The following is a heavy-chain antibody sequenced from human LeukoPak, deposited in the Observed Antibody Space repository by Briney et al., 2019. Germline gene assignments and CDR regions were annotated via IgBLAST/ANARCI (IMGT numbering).Heavy chain of an antibody. V-gene: IGHV4-59*12. Sequence: SETLSLTCTVSGGSISNYYWNWIRQPPGKGLEWIGYIYYSGTTNYNPSLKSRVSMSVDTSKNQFSLKLSSVTAADTAVYYCARRRPGIAAAGTRNWFDPWGQGTLVTVSS. CDR2: IYYSGTT. D-gene: IGHD6-13*01. CDR1: GGSISNYY. J-gene: IGHJ5*02. CDR3: ARRRPGIAAAGTRNWFDP.